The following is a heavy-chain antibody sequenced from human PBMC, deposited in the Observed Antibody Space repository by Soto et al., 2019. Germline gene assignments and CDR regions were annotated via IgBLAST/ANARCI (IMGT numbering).Heavy chain of an antibody. Sequence: QLLLLESGPGLVRPSETLSLTCTVSGGSISSPSYWWGWIRQPPGEGPEWIGSIYYSATTRTYYTPSLKSRVTISVDTSKNQFSLKLISVTAADTAVYYCARHDGTENFNWFDPWGQGTLVTVSS. CDR1: GGSISSPSYW. CDR2: IYYSATTRT. J-gene: IGHJ5*02. V-gene: IGHV4-39*01. CDR3: ARHDGTENFNWFDP.